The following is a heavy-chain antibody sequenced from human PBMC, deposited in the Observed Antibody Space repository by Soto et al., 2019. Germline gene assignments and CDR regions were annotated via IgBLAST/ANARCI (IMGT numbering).Heavy chain of an antibody. J-gene: IGHJ4*02. CDR3: ARRMGWTGYFFDF. CDR1: GFTFNTYA. V-gene: IGHV3-23*01. Sequence: GGSLRLSCVASGFTFNTYAMTWVRQAPGQGLEWVSAVSHDADSTYYADSVKGRFTISRDNSRNTLFLQLNSLRAEDTAVYFCARRMGWTGYFFDFWGQGTLVTVSS. CDR2: VSHDADST. D-gene: IGHD3-9*01.